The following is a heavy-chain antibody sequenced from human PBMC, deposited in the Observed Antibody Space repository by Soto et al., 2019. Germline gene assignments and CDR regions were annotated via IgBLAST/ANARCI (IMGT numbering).Heavy chain of an antibody. CDR2: IRSKAYGGTT. Sequence: GGSLRLSCTASGFTFGDYAMSWFRQAPGKGLQWVGFIRSKAYGGTTEYAASVKGRFTISRDDSKSIAYLQMNSLKTEDTAVYYCTRGRGMTTVTTGDYWGQGTLVT. D-gene: IGHD4-17*01. CDR1: GFTFGDYA. V-gene: IGHV3-49*03. J-gene: IGHJ4*02. CDR3: TRGRGMTTVTTGDY.